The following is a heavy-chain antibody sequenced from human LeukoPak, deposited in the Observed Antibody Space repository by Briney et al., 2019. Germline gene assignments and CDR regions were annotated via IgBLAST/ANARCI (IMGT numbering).Heavy chain of an antibody. CDR1: GGSCDYYY. CDR3: ARGRDRSKAGDH. D-gene: IGHD5-24*01. Sequence: SETLSLTCAVYGGSCDYYYGSWIRQPPGKGLEWIGEVHPHGIFYYNSSLMSRVTISIDTSKTQFSLRLTSVTAADTAFYYCARGRDRSKAGDHWGQGSLVTVSS. J-gene: IGHJ4*02. CDR2: VHPHGIF. V-gene: IGHV4-34*01.